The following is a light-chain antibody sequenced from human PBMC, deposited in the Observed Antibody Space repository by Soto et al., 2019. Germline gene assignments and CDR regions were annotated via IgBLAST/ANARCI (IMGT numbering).Light chain of an antibody. CDR1: SSDIGDYNY. Sequence: QSVLTQPASVSGSPGQSITISCSGSSSDIGDYNYVSWYQQHPGKAPKLMIYEVSDRPSGVSYRFSGSKSGNTASLTISGLQAEDEADYYCSSSTGSSTLVFGTGTKVTVL. CDR2: EVS. CDR3: SSSTGSSTLV. V-gene: IGLV2-14*01. J-gene: IGLJ1*01.